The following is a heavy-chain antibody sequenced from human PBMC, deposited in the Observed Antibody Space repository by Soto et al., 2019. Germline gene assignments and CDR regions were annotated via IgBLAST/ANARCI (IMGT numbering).Heavy chain of an antibody. V-gene: IGHV4-4*07. CDR1: GGSISSYY. J-gene: IGHJ6*02. Sequence: ASETLSLTCTVSGGSISSYYWSWIRQPAGKGLEWIGRIYTSGSTNYNPSLKSRVTMSVDTSKNQFSLKLSSVTAADTAVYYCARLRGYSSSSAWETYYYYGMDVWGQGTTVTVSS. CDR2: IYTSGST. D-gene: IGHD6-6*01. CDR3: ARLRGYSSSSAWETYYYYGMDV.